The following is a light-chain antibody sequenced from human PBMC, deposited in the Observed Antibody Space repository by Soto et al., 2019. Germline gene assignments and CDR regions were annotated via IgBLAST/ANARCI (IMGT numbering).Light chain of an antibody. Sequence: AIQLTQSPSSLSASVGDRVTITCRASQGISSALAWYQQKPGKAPKLLISHASSLESGVPSRFSGSGSGTDFTLTIISLQPEDFATYHCQQFNTYPTFGGGTKVEIK. J-gene: IGKJ4*01. V-gene: IGKV1-13*02. CDR3: QQFNTYPT. CDR2: HAS. CDR1: QGISSA.